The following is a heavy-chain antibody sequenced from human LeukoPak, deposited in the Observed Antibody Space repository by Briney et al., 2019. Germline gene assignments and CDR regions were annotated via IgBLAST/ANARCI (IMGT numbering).Heavy chain of an antibody. CDR3: ARDPGGEWLLNYYYYMDV. V-gene: IGHV3-21*01. CDR1: GFTFSSYS. Sequence: PGGSLRLSCAASGFTFSSYSMNWVRQAPGKGLEWVSCISRSSSYIYYADSVKGRFTISRDNAKNSLYLQMNSLRAEDTAVYYCARDPGGEWLLNYYYYMDVWGKGTTVTVSS. D-gene: IGHD3-3*01. J-gene: IGHJ6*03. CDR2: ISRSSSYI.